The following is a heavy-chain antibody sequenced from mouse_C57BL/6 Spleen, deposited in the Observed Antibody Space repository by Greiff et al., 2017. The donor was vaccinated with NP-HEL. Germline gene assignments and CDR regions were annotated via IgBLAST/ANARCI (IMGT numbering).Heavy chain of an antibody. CDR1: GYTFTDYY. D-gene: IGHD1-1*01. J-gene: IGHJ1*03. V-gene: IGHV1-26*01. Sequence: VQLQQSGPELVKPGASVKISCKASGYTFTDYYMNWVKQSHGMSLEWIGDINPNNGGTSYNQKFKGKATLTVDKSSSTAYMEIRSLTSDDSAVYYCARSPIYYGSSYCYFDVWGTGTTVTVSS. CDR3: ARSPIYYGSSYCYFDV. CDR2: INPNNGGT.